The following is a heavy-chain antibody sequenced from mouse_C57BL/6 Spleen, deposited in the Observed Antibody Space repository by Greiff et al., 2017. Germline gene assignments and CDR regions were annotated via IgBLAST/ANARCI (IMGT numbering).Heavy chain of an antibody. CDR1: GYAFTNYL. Sequence: QVQLKESGAELVRPGTSVKVSCKASGYAFTNYLIEWVKQRPGQGLEWIGVINPGSGGTNYNEKFKGKATLTADKSSSTAYMQLSSLTSEDSAVYFCARSLLRGAMDYWGQGTSVTVSS. J-gene: IGHJ4*01. CDR3: ARSLLRGAMDY. CDR2: INPGSGGT. V-gene: IGHV1-54*01.